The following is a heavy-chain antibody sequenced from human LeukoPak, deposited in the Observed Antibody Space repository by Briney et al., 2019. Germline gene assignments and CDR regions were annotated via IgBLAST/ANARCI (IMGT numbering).Heavy chain of an antibody. V-gene: IGHV1-8*01. J-gene: IGHJ3*02. CDR1: GYTFTSYD. CDR2: MNPNSGNT. CDR3: ARGRGYYYDSSGYYDAFDI. D-gene: IGHD3-22*01. Sequence: GASVKVSCKASGYTFTSYDINWVRQATGQGLEWMGWMNPNSGNTGYAQKFQGRVTMTRNTSISTAYMELSSLRSEDTAVYYCARGRGYYYDSSGYYDAFDIWGQGTMVIVSS.